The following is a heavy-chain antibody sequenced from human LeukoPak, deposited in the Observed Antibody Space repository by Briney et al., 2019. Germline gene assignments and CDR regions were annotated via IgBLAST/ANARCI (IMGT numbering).Heavy chain of an antibody. D-gene: IGHD5-12*01. CDR2: INADSGGT. CDR1: GYTFTGYY. CDR3: ARDLRGGYIYFDY. J-gene: IGHJ4*02. Sequence: GASVKVSCKPSGYTFTGYYMHWVRQAPGQGLEWMGWINADSGGTNYAQKFQGRVTMTRDTSVSTAYMELSSLRSDDTAVYYCARDLRGGYIYFDYWGQGTLVTVSS. V-gene: IGHV1-2*02.